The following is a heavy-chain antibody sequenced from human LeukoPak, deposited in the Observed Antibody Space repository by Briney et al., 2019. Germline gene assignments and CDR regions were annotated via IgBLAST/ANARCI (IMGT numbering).Heavy chain of an antibody. CDR2: IYYSGST. D-gene: IGHD3-22*01. V-gene: IGHV4-39*07. Sequence: SETLSLTCTVSGGSISSSSYYWGWIRQPPGKGLEWIGSIYYSGSTYYNPSLKSRVTISVDTSKNQFSLKLSSVTAADTAVYYCASRITMIVDAFDIWGQGTMVTVSS. CDR3: ASRITMIVDAFDI. J-gene: IGHJ3*02. CDR1: GGSISSSSYY.